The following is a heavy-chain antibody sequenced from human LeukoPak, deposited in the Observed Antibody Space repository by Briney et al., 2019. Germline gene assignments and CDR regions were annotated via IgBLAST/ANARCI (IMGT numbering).Heavy chain of an antibody. CDR2: INHSGST. CDR1: GDSISGYY. CDR3: ARGFGRGY. J-gene: IGHJ4*02. D-gene: IGHD3/OR15-3a*01. Sequence: SETLSLTCTVSGDSISGYYWSWIRQPPGKGLEWIGEINHSGSTNYNPSLKSRVTISVDTSKNQFSLKLSSVTAADTAVYYCARGFGRGYWGQGTLVTVSS. V-gene: IGHV4-34*01.